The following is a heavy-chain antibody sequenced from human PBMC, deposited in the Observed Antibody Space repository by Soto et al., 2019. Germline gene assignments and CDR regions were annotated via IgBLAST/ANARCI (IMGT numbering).Heavy chain of an antibody. Sequence: QLQLQESGPGLVKPSETLSLTCNVSGGSISSSRSYWAWFRQPPGKELEWIANIFYAGNTYYNPSLKSRVIVSVDTSKNQFSLKLDSVTAADMAVYYCARQAAAPGIDLWFDPWGQGTLVTVSS. CDR2: IFYAGNT. CDR3: ARQAAAPGIDLWFDP. J-gene: IGHJ5*02. D-gene: IGHD6-13*01. V-gene: IGHV4-39*01. CDR1: GGSISSSRSY.